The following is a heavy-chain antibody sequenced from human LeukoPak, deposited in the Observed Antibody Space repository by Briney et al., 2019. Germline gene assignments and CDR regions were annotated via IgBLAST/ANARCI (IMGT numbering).Heavy chain of an antibody. CDR2: ISGSGGST. J-gene: IGHJ4*02. V-gene: IGHV3-23*01. CDR1: GFTFSSYA. CDR3: AKDLICSGGSCYSGGFNY. D-gene: IGHD2-15*01. Sequence: PGGSLRLSCAASGFTFSSYATSWVRQAPGKGLEWVSAISGSGGSTYYADSVKGRFTISRDNSKNTLYLQMNSLRAEDTAVYYCAKDLICSGGSCYSGGFNYWGQGTLVTVSS.